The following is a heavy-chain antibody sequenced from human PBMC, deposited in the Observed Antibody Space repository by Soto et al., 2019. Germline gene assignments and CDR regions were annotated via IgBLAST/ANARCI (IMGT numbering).Heavy chain of an antibody. CDR3: ARVPEAYYDSSGYRAFDI. CDR1: GFTFSSYS. Sequence: GGSLRLSCAASGFTFSSYSMNWVRQAPGKGLEWVSSISSSSSYIYYADSVKGRFTISRDNAKNSLYLQMNSLRAEDTAVYYCARVPEAYYDSSGYRAFDIWGQGTMVTRLL. D-gene: IGHD3-22*01. CDR2: ISSSSSYI. J-gene: IGHJ3*02. V-gene: IGHV3-21*01.